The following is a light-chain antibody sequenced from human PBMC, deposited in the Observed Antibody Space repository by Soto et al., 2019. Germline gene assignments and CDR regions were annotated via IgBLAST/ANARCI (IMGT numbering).Light chain of an antibody. V-gene: IGKV2-30*01. CDR1: QSLVYSDGNTY. J-gene: IGKJ1*01. Sequence: EVVMSQSPLSLPVTLGQPASISCRSSQSLVYSDGNTYLNWFQQRPGQSPRRLIYKLSERESGVRGRFNGRGSGTDFQLKISSWEGEDVAVYYCMQGTQCPSTLGPGTKVEL. CDR2: KLS. CDR3: MQGTQCPST.